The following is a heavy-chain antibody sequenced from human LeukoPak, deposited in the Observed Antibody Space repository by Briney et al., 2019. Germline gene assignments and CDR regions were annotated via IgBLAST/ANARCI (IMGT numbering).Heavy chain of an antibody. Sequence: PGGSLRLSCAASGFTLSSYEMNWFRQAPGKGLEWVANIKQDGSEKYYVDSVKGRFTISRDNAKNSLYLQMNSLRAEDTAVYYCARGAARDYYDSSGYLYWGQGTLVTVSS. CDR1: GFTLSSYE. D-gene: IGHD3-22*01. CDR2: IKQDGSEK. J-gene: IGHJ4*02. CDR3: ARGAARDYYDSSGYLY. V-gene: IGHV3-7*01.